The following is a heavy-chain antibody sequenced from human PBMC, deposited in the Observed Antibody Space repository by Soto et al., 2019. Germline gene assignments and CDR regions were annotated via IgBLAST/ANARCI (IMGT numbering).Heavy chain of an antibody. CDR1: DGSFSVYY. D-gene: IGHD2-21*02. CDR3: SMVNQRGTTIVPALPYSMEV. CDR2: INHSGST. Sequence: SDSRSLTCAIYDGSFSVYYWIWILQLPGKELDWIGEINHSGSTNYNASLKRLVTMSVDTAKNQISLKMSSVTAADTAVYYRSMVNQRGTTIVPALPYSMEVWGKGTPVIVSS. V-gene: IGHV4-34*01. J-gene: IGHJ6*03.